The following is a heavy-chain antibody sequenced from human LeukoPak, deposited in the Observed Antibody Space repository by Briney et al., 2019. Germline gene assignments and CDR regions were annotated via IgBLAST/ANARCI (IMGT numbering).Heavy chain of an antibody. CDR3: ARGRYSAGDNWFDP. J-gene: IGHJ5*02. V-gene: IGHV4-59*01. D-gene: IGHD3-9*01. CDR2: IHYTGST. Sequence: SETLSLTCSVSGDSISSNYWSWIRQSPGKGLEWIGYIHYTGSTNYNPSLKSRVTMLIDTSKNQFSLKLSSVTAADTAVYYCARGRYSAGDNWFDPWGQGTLVTVSS. CDR1: GDSISSNY.